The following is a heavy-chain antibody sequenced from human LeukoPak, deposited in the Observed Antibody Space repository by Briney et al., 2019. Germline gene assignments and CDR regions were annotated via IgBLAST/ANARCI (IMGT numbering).Heavy chain of an antibody. CDR3: ARDMVRGTWFDP. CDR1: GGSISSGDFY. J-gene: IGHJ5*02. D-gene: IGHD3-10*01. Sequence: SETLSLTCTVSGGSISSGDFYWSWIRQPPGKGLEWIGYIYYSGSTYYNPSLKSRVTISVDTSKNQFSLKLSSVTAADTAVYYCARDMVRGTWFDPWGQGTLVTVSS. V-gene: IGHV4-30-4*01. CDR2: IYYSGST.